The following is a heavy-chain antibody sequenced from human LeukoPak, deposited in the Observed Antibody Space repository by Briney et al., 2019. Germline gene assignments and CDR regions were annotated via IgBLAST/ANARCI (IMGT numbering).Heavy chain of an antibody. D-gene: IGHD3-10*01. Sequence: GGSLRLSCAASGFTFSSYAMSWVRQAPGKGLEWVSYISSSGSTIYYADSVKGRFTMSRDNAKNSLYLQMNSLRAEDTAVYYCARDVGFGGYSRGIFDYWGQGTLVTVSS. CDR1: GFTFSSYA. V-gene: IGHV3-48*03. J-gene: IGHJ4*02. CDR2: ISSSGSTI. CDR3: ARDVGFGGYSRGIFDY.